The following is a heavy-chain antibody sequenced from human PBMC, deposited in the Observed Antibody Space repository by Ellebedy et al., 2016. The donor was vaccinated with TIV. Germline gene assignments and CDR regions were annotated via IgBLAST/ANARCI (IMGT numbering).Heavy chain of an antibody. CDR1: GVSITRYY. V-gene: IGHV4-59*01. J-gene: IGHJ4*02. CDR2: IFHTGII. CDR3: ARAGVN. Sequence: SETLSLTXSVSGVSITRYYWSWIRQSPGRGLEWIGYIFHTGIIKYNPSLKSRVTISLDTSKNQFSLKLTSVTPADTAVYYCARAGVNWGQGTLVTVSS. D-gene: IGHD2-8*01.